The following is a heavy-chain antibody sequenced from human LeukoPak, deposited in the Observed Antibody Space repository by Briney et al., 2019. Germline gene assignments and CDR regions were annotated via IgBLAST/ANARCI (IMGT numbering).Heavy chain of an antibody. J-gene: IGHJ6*02. Sequence: PSETLSLTCTVSGGSISSYYWSWIWQPPGKGLEWVGYIYYSGSTNYNPSLKCRVNISVDTSKTQFSLKLSSVTAADTAVYYCARYYGSGSYCLPYYCCGMDVWGQGTTVTVSS. CDR3: ARYYGSGSYCLPYYCCGMDV. V-gene: IGHV4-59*01. D-gene: IGHD3-10*01. CDR2: IYYSGST. CDR1: GGSISSYY.